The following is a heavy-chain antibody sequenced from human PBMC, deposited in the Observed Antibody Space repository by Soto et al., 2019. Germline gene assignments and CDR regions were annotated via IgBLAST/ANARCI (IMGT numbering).Heavy chain of an antibody. CDR2: IYISGNT. Sequence: SETLSLSCTVSGCSISNHYWNWIRQPAGKGLEWIGRIYISGNTNYNPSLKSRVSMSVDTSKNQFSLKLNSVTAADTAVYYCARDEGNYYPHFDDWGRGTLVTVSS. CDR1: GCSISNHY. V-gene: IGHV4-4*07. J-gene: IGHJ4*02. D-gene: IGHD1-26*01. CDR3: ARDEGNYYPHFDD.